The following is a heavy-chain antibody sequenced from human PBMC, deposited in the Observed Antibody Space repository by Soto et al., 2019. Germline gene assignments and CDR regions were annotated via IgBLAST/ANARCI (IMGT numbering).Heavy chain of an antibody. V-gene: IGHV5-51*01. CDR3: AREGGDYGPLHYYYGMDV. Sequence: LGESLKISCKGSGYTFTDYWIGWVRQMPGKGLEYMGIINPADSEIRYSPSFQGQVTISADKSISTAYLQWSSLKASDTAIYYCAREGGDYGPLHYYYGMDVWGQGTTVTVSS. D-gene: IGHD4-17*01. CDR2: INPADSEI. CDR1: GYTFTDYW. J-gene: IGHJ6*02.